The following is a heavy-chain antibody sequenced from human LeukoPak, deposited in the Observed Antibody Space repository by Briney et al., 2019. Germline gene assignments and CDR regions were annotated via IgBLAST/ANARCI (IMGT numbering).Heavy chain of an antibody. CDR1: GGSFSSGSYY. Sequence: SETLSLTCTVSGGSFSSGSYYWGWVRQPPGRGREWVGYIYYSGSTNYNPSLKSRVTISVDTSTTQFSLTLSSVTAADTAVYYCARDIGCSGGSCYPRPLLFDLWGRGTLVTVSS. D-gene: IGHD2-15*01. J-gene: IGHJ2*01. V-gene: IGHV4-61*01. CDR3: ARDIGCSGGSCYPRPLLFDL. CDR2: IYYSGST.